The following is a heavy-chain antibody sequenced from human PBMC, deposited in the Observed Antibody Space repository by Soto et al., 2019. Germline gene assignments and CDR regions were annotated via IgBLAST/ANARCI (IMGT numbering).Heavy chain of an antibody. CDR2: TYYRSKWYN. CDR3: ARSSVNNWFDP. CDR1: GDSVSSNIGA. J-gene: IGHJ5*02. V-gene: IGHV6-1*01. Sequence: QVQLQPSGPGLVKPSQTLSLTCAISGDSVSSNIGAWSWIRQSPSRGLEWLGRTYYRSKWYNEYGPSVKSRVTITADTSKNQFSLQLDSLTPEDTAVYYCARSSVNNWFDPWGQGILVTVSS. D-gene: IGHD6-19*01.